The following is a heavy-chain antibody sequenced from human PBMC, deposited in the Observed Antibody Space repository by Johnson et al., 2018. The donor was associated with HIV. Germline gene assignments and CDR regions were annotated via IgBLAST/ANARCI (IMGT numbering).Heavy chain of an antibody. Sequence: VQLVESGGGVVQPGGSLRLSCAASGFTVSSNYMSWVRQAPGKGLEWVSVIYSGGSTYYAASGKGRFTISRDNSKNTLYLQMNSLRAEDTAVYYCARENQDAFDIWGQGTMVTVSS. CDR2: IYSGGST. CDR1: GFTVSSNY. CDR3: ARENQDAFDI. V-gene: IGHV3-53*01. J-gene: IGHJ3*02.